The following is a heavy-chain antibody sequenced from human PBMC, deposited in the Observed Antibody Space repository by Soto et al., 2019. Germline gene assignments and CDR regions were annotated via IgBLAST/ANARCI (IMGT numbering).Heavy chain of an antibody. CDR2: IYSGGRT. CDR3: ARGIPRGYSYGSYYFDY. Sequence: EVQLVESGGGLIQPGGSLRLSCAASGFTVSSNYMTWVRQAPGKGLEWVSVIYSGGRTYYADSVKGRFTISRDNSKNTLYLQMNGLRAEDTAVYYCARGIPRGYSYGSYYFDYWGQGTLVTVSS. J-gene: IGHJ4*02. D-gene: IGHD5-18*01. V-gene: IGHV3-53*01. CDR1: GFTVSSNY.